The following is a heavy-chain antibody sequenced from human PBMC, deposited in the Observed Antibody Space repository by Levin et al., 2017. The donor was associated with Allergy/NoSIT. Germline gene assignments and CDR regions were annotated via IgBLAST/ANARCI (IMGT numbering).Heavy chain of an antibody. CDR1: GFTFDDYA. Sequence: GGSLRLSCAASGFTFDDYAMHWVRQAPGKGLEWVSGISWNSGSIGYADSVKGRFTISRDNAKNSLYLQMNSLRAEDTALYYCAEGQDEGGFDPWGQGTLVTVSS. J-gene: IGHJ5*02. CDR3: AEGQDEGGFDP. D-gene: IGHD2-15*01. CDR2: ISWNSGSI. V-gene: IGHV3-9*01.